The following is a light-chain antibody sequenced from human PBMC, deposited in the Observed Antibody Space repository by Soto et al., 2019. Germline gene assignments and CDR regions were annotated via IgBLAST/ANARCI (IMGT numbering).Light chain of an antibody. Sequence: QSVLTQPASVSGSPGQSITISCTGTSSDVGGYNYVSWYQQHPGKAPKLMIYDVSKRPSGVSNRFSGSKSGNTASLTISGLQAEDEADYYCSSYTSSSRPVVFGGGTKLTVL. CDR3: SSYTSSSRPVV. J-gene: IGLJ2*01. V-gene: IGLV2-14*01. CDR2: DVS. CDR1: SSDVGGYNY.